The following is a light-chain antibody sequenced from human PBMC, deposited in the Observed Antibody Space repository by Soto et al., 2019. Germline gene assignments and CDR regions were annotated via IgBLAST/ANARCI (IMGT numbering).Light chain of an antibody. V-gene: IGLV2-8*01. CDR3: SSYAGSNNYV. Sequence: QSVLTQPPSASGSPGQSVTISCTGTSSDVGGYNYVSRYQQHPGKAPKLMIYEVSKRPSGVPDRFSGSKSGNTASLTVSGLKAEDEADYYCSSYAGSNNYVFGTGTKLIVL. CDR1: SSDVGGYNY. CDR2: EVS. J-gene: IGLJ1*01.